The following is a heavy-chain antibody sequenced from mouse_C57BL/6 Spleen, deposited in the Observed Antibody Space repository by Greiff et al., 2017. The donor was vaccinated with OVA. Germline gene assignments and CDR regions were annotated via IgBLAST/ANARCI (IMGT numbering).Heavy chain of an antibody. J-gene: IGHJ2*01. CDR3: ARLDSSGTGYFDY. D-gene: IGHD3-2*02. V-gene: IGHV1-82*01. CDR2: IYPGDGDT. CDR1: GYAFSSSW. Sequence: QVQLQQPGAELVKPGASVKISCKASGYAFSSSWMNWVKQRPGKGLEWIGRIYPGDGDTNYNGKFKGKATLTADKSSSTAYMQLSSLTSEDSAVYFCARLDSSGTGYFDYWGQGTTLTVSS.